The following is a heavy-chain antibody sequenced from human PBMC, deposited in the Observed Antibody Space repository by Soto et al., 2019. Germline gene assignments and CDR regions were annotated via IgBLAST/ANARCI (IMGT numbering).Heavy chain of an antibody. CDR3: AKGRGASGGLTPRGYF. CDR1: GFTFNNYA. CDR2: ISGGGDTT. D-gene: IGHD3-16*01. J-gene: IGHJ4*02. Sequence: EVQLLESGGGLVQPGGSLRLSCAASGFTFNNYAMTWVRQAPGKGLEWVSAISGGGDTTSYADSVKGRFTVSRDGSKNTRYLQMSSLRAEDTALYYCAKGRGASGGLTPRGYFWGQGTLVTVSS. V-gene: IGHV3-23*01.